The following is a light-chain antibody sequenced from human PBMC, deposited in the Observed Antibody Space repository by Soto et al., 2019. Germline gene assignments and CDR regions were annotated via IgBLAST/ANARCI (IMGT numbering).Light chain of an antibody. CDR2: KAS. CDR3: QHYNSYSPTWT. J-gene: IGKJ1*01. Sequence: DIQMTQSPSTLSASVGDRVTITCRASQSISSWLAWYQQKPGKAPKLLIYKASSLESGVPSRFSGSGSGTEFTLTISSLQPDDFATYCCQHYNSYSPTWTFGQGTKVAIK. CDR1: QSISSW. V-gene: IGKV1-5*03.